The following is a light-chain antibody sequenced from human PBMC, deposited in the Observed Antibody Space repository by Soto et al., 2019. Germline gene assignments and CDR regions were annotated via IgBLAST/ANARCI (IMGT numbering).Light chain of an antibody. J-gene: IGKJ1*01. CDR3: QQYDDWPPT. V-gene: IGKV3-15*01. CDR1: QSVSNK. Sequence: EIVMTQSPATLSVSPGERVTLSCRASQSVSNKLAWYQQKPVQAPRLLIYDASGRAGSVPARLSGSGSGTEFTLTISSLQSEDFAVYFCQQYDDWPPTSGQGTKVEIK. CDR2: DAS.